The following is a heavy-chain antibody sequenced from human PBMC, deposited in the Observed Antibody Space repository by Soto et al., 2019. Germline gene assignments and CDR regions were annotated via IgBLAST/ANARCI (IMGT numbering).Heavy chain of an antibody. Sequence: GGSLRLSCAASGFTFSSYSMNWVRQAPGKGLEWVSSISSSSSYIYYADSVKGRFTISRDNAKNSLYLQMNSLRAEDTAVYYCARGFGELLYYFDYWGQGTLVTVSS. D-gene: IGHD3-10*01. CDR3: ARGFGELLYYFDY. V-gene: IGHV3-21*01. J-gene: IGHJ4*02. CDR2: ISSSSSYI. CDR1: GFTFSSYS.